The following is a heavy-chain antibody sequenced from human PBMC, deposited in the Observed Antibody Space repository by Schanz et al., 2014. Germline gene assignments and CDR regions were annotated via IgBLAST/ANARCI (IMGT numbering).Heavy chain of an antibody. CDR2: INTGSGDT. J-gene: IGHJ5*02. CDR3: ARDAADFYDILTDSYSRLDP. Sequence: QVQLVQSGAEVKKPGASVKVSCKASGYTFSSHGIHWLRQAPGQSLEWMGWINTGSGDTKYSQNFQGRVTITRDTSASTAYMELSSLRSEDTAVYSCARDAADFYDILTDSYSRLDPWGQGTLVTVSS. D-gene: IGHD3-9*01. CDR1: GYTFSSHG. V-gene: IGHV1-3*04.